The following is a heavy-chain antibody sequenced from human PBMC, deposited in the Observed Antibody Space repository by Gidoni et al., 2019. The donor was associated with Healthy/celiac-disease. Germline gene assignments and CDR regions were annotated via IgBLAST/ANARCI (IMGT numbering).Heavy chain of an antibody. CDR3: ARDEGTQYGMDV. V-gene: IGHV4-61*01. J-gene: IGHJ6*02. CDR1: GGSVSSGSYY. CDR2: IYYSGST. D-gene: IGHD3-10*01. Sequence: QVQLQESGPGLVTPSETLSRTCTVSGGSVSSGSYYWSWIRQPPGKGLEWMGYIYYSGSTNYNPSLKSRVTISVDTSKNQFSLKLSSVTAADTAVYYCARDEGTQYGMDVWGQGTTVTVSS.